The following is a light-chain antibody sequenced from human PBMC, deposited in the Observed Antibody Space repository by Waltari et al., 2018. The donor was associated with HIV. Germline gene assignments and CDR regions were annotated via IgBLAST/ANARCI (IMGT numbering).Light chain of an antibody. J-gene: IGLJ3*02. Sequence: QSVLTQPPSVSAAPGQKVTISCSGSSSNIGKNYVCWYQQLPGTAPKLIIYDNNKRPAGIPDRFSGSKSGTSATLGITGLQTGDEADYYCGTWDSSLSAWVFGGGTKLTVL. CDR3: GTWDSSLSAWV. CDR1: SSNIGKNY. CDR2: DNN. V-gene: IGLV1-51*01.